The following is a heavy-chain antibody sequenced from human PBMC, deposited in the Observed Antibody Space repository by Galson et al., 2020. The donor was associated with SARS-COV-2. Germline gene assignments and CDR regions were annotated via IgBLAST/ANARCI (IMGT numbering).Heavy chain of an antibody. CDR2: IYLGDDQ. V-gene: IGHV2-5*02. D-gene: IGHD3-10*01. CDR1: GFLLSTSGVG. Sequence: SGPTLVKPTQTLTLTCTFSGFLLSTSGVGVGWIRHPPGTALKWIALIYLGDDQRHRPPLKSRHTITKDTSQHQVVLTMTNMVPVDTATYYCGRGAVTMVRGSVDPWGQGSRVIVAS. CDR3: GRGAVTMVRGSVDP. J-gene: IGHJ5*02.